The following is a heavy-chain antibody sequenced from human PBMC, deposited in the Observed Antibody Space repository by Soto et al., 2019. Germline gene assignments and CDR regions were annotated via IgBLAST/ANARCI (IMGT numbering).Heavy chain of an antibody. J-gene: IGHJ4*02. Sequence: GGSLRLSCAASGFTFSSYAMSWVRQAPGKGLEWVSAISGSGGSTYYADSVKGRFTISRDNSKNTLYLQMNRLRAEDTAVYYCALIPGIAAAGMGGWGQGTLVTVSS. D-gene: IGHD6-13*01. CDR3: ALIPGIAAAGMGG. CDR2: ISGSGGST. V-gene: IGHV3-23*01. CDR1: GFTFSSYA.